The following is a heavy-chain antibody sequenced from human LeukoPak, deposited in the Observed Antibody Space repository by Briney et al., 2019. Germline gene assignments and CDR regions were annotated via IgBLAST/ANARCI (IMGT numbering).Heavy chain of an antibody. CDR1: GGSISSGSYY. D-gene: IGHD3-3*01. J-gene: IGHJ6*02. CDR3: ARVTLFSKRAHLEWLFVDV. V-gene: IGHV4-61*02. CDR2: IYTSGST. Sequence: SQALSLTCTVSGGSISSGSYYGSWIRQPAGKGLEWIGRIYTSGSTNYNPSLKSRVTISVDTSKNQFPLKLSSVTAADTAVYYCARVTLFSKRAHLEWLFVDVWGQGTTVTVPS.